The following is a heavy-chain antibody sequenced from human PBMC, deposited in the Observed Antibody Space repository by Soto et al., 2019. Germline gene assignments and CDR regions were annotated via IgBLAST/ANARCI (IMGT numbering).Heavy chain of an antibody. CDR2: ISGSGGST. CDR3: AKDRTGSEGYNWFDP. Sequence: EVQLLESGGGLVQPGGSLRLSCAASGFTFSSYAMSWVRQAPGKGLEWVSAISGSGGSTYYADSVKGRFTISRDNSKNTLYLQMNSLRAEDTVVYYCAKDRTGSEGYNWFDPWGQGTLVTVSS. D-gene: IGHD3-10*01. J-gene: IGHJ5*02. CDR1: GFTFSSYA. V-gene: IGHV3-23*01.